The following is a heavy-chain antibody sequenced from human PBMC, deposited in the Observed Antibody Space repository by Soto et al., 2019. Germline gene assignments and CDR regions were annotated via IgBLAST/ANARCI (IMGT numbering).Heavy chain of an antibody. CDR3: ARLAYTSGFTFDY. CDR1: GGSISSDY. J-gene: IGHJ4*02. V-gene: IGHV4-59*01. D-gene: IGHD5-18*01. Sequence: QVQLQESGPGLVKPSETLSLTCTVSGGSISSDYCTWIRQPPGERLEWIGYIYYNGNTNYNSSLKSRVTISIDTSMNRFSLRLNSVTASDTAVYFCARLAYTSGFTFDYWGRGTLVTVSS. CDR2: IYYNGNT.